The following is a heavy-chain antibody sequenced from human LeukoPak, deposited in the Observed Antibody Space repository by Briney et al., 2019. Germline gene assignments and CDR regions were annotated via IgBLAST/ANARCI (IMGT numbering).Heavy chain of an antibody. V-gene: IGHV7-4-1*02. Sequence: ASVKVSCKASGYTFTSYAMNWVRQAPGQGLEWMGWINPNTGNPTYAQAFTGRFVFSLDTSVSTAYLQISSLKAEDTAVYYCARACQPLGGLSFPDYWGQGTLVTVSS. D-gene: IGHD3-16*02. CDR1: GYTFTSYA. J-gene: IGHJ4*02. CDR3: ARACQPLGGLSFPDY. CDR2: INPNTGNP.